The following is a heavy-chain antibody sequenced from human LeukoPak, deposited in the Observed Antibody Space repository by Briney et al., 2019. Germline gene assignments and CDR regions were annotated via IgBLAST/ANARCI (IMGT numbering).Heavy chain of an antibody. CDR1: GYTLTELS. CDR2: FDPEDGET. J-gene: IGHJ6*03. D-gene: IGHD1-26*01. CDR3: ARGAPEYSDYYYMDV. Sequence: ASVKVSCKVSGYTLTELSMHWVRQAPGKGLEWMGGFDPEDGETIYAQKFQGRVTMTRDTSISTAYMELSRLRSDDTAVYYCARGAPEYSDYYYMDVWGKGTTVTISS. V-gene: IGHV1-24*01.